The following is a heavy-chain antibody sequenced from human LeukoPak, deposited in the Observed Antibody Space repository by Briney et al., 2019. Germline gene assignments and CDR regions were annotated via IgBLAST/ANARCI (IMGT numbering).Heavy chain of an antibody. CDR3: ATVQILCGVNDY. CDR2: IKQDGSEK. J-gene: IGHJ4*02. Sequence: GGSLRLSCAASGFTFGIYWMSWVRQAPGKGLEWVANIKQDGSEKYYVDSVKGRFTISRDNARNSLSLQMNSLRAEDTGLYYCATVQILCGVNDYWGQGTLVTVSS. D-gene: IGHD3-10*02. V-gene: IGHV3-7*01. CDR1: GFTFGIYW.